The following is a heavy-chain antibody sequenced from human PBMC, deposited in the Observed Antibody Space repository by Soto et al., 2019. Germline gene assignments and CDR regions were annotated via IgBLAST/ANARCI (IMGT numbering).Heavy chain of an antibody. CDR3: AKDKVPYYDFWSGQRWFDP. D-gene: IGHD3-3*01. V-gene: IGHV3-30*18. CDR2: ISNDGNKK. Sequence: GGSLRLSCAASGFTFSIHGMHWVRQTPGKGLEWVAVISNDGNKKYYVESVEGRFSISRDNSKSIVYLQMNNVRIEDTAKYYCAKDKVPYYDFWSGQRWFDPWGQGTQVTVSS. CDR1: GFTFSIHG. J-gene: IGHJ5*02.